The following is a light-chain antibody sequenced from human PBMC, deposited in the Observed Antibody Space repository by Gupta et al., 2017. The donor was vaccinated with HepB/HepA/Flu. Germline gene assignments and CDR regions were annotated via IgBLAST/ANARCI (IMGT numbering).Light chain of an antibody. V-gene: IGKV3-20*01. CDR2: GAS. Sequence: EIVLTQSPGTLSLSPGERATLSCRASQSVSSSYLAWYQQKPGKAPRLLIYGASSRATGISDRFSGSGSGTDFTLTISRLEPEDFAVYYCQQYGSSPMYTFGQGTKLEIK. CDR1: QSVSSSY. CDR3: QQYGSSPMYT. J-gene: IGKJ2*01.